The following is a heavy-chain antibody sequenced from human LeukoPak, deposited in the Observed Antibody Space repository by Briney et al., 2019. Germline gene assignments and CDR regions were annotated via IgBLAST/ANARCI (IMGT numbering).Heavy chain of an antibody. V-gene: IGHV4-4*07. J-gene: IGHJ5*02. CDR2: MFVSGNT. CDR3: ARAIAAPIRSAVNPRRLPPRFDP. D-gene: IGHD6-6*01. CDR1: GGSFSHYY. Sequence: PSETLSLTCTVSGGSFSHYYWNWIRQPAGKGLEWVGRMFVSGNTIYNPSLQSRVTMSLDTSKNEFSLNLRSVTAADTAVYYCARAIAAPIRSAVNPRRLPPRFDPWGQGTLVTVSS.